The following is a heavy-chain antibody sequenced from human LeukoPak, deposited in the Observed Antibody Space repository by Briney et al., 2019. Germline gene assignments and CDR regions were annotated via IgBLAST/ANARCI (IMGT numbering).Heavy chain of an antibody. Sequence: SETLSLTCTVSGGSIRSSSYHWGWVRQPPGKGLEWIGSIYYSGSTYYNPSLKSRVTRSVDTSKNQFSLRLNSVTAADTAVYYCARALSGGGHAFDLWGQGTMITVSS. V-gene: IGHV4-39*07. J-gene: IGHJ3*01. CDR1: GGSIRSSSYH. CDR2: IYYSGST. CDR3: ARALSGGGHAFDL. D-gene: IGHD1-26*01.